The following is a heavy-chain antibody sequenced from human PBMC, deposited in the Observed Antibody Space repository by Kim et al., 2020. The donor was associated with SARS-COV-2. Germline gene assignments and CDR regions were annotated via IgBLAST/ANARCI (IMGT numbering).Heavy chain of an antibody. V-gene: IGHV3-30*01. Sequence: FTISRDNSKNTLYLQMNSLRAEDTAVYYCEREHGSGSYHPLYYYYGMDVWGQGTTVTVSS. D-gene: IGHD3-10*01. CDR3: EREHGSGSYHPLYYYYGMDV. J-gene: IGHJ6*02.